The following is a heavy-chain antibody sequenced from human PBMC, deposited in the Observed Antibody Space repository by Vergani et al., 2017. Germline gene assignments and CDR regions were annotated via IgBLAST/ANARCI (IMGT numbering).Heavy chain of an antibody. J-gene: IGHJ3*02. D-gene: IGHD4-17*01. V-gene: IGHV3-66*01. CDR2: IYSGGST. CDR3: ARGPLRYRVLDAFDI. CDR1: GFTFSSYD. Sequence: EVQLVESGGGLVQPGGSLRLSCAASGFTFSSYDMHWVRQAPGKGLEWVSVIYSGGSTYYADSVKGRFTISRDNSKNTLYLQMNSLRAEDTAVYYCARGPLRYRVLDAFDIWGQGTMVTVSS.